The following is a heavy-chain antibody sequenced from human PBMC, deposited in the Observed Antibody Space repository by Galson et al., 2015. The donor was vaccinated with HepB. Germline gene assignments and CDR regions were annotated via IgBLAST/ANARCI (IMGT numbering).Heavy chain of an antibody. CDR2: INTNTGKP. Sequence: SVKVSCKASGYTFTTHAMNWVRQVPGQGLEWMGWINTNTGKPTYVQGFTGRFVFSLDTSVSAAYLQISSLKAEDTAVYYCARGRYFGSGTRGGGYYFDYWGQGTLVTVSS. CDR3: ARGRYFGSGTRGGGYYFDY. CDR1: GYTFTTHA. V-gene: IGHV7-4-1*02. J-gene: IGHJ4*02. D-gene: IGHD3-10*01.